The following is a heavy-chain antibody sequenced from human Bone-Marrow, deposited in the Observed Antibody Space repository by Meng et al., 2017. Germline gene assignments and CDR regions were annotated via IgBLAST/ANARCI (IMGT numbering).Heavy chain of an antibody. D-gene: IGHD3/OR15-3a*01. J-gene: IGHJ4*02. CDR1: GFTFSNAY. CDR3: TGHIDY. Sequence: VQLGESGGGLVKLWGSPRLSGEGSGFTFSNAYMTWVRQVPGKRLEWVGRMKSKPDGETTDYAAPVKGRFTISRDDSKNTMYLQMNSLKTEDTAVYYCTGHIDYWGRGTLVTVSS. CDR2: MKSKPDGETT. V-gene: IGHV3-15*01.